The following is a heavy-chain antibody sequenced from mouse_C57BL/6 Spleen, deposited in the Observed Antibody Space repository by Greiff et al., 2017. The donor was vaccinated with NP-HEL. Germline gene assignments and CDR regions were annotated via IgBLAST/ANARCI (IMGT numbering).Heavy chain of an antibody. CDR2: INYDGSST. J-gene: IGHJ2*01. CDR3: ARVGDSNFFDY. D-gene: IGHD2-5*01. V-gene: IGHV5-16*01. Sequence: DVKLVESEGGLVQPGSSMKLSCTASGFTFSDYYMAWVRQVPEKGLEWVANINYDGSSTYSLDSLKSRFILSRDNAKNILYLQMSILKSEDTATYYCARVGDSNFFDYWGQGTTLTVSS. CDR1: GFTFSDYY.